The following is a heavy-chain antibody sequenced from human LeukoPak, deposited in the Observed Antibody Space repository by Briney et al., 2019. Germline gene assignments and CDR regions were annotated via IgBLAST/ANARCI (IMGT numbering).Heavy chain of an antibody. V-gene: IGHV1-24*01. Sequence: ASVKVSCKVSGYTLTELSMHWVRQAPGKGLEWMGGFDPEDGETIYAQKFQGRVTMTEDTSTDTAYMELSSLRSEDTAVYYCARGGRSYDDVWGSYRYDPRGGFDYWGQGTLVTVSS. CDR2: FDPEDGET. D-gene: IGHD3-16*02. CDR3: ARGGRSYDDVWGSYRYDPRGGFDY. J-gene: IGHJ4*02. CDR1: GYTLTELS.